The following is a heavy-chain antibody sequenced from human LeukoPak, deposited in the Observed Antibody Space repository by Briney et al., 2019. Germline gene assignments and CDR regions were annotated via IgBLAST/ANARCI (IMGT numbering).Heavy chain of an antibody. CDR3: ARAGRWEGRPHAFDI. V-gene: IGHV4-59*01. J-gene: IGHJ3*02. D-gene: IGHD1-26*01. Sequence: SETLSLTCTVSGGSISSYYWSWIRQPPGKGLEWIGYIYYSGITNYNPSLKSRVTISVDTSKNQFSLKLSSVTAADTAVYYCARAGRWEGRPHAFDIWGQGTMVTVFS. CDR1: GGSISSYY. CDR2: IYYSGIT.